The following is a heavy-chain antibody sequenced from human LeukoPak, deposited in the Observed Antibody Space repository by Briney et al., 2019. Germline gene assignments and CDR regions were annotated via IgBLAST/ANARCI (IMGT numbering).Heavy chain of an antibody. CDR3: GRGGDGYKNSFDP. CDR1: GYTFTSYY. CDR2: INPSAGST. J-gene: IGHJ5*02. V-gene: IGHV1-46*01. Sequence: GASVKVSCKASGYTFTSYYMHWVRQAPGQGLEWMGIINPSAGSTTYAQKFQGRVTMTRDTSTGTVYMELSSLTSEDTAFYYCGRGGDGYKNSFDPWGKGTLVTVPS. D-gene: IGHD5-24*01.